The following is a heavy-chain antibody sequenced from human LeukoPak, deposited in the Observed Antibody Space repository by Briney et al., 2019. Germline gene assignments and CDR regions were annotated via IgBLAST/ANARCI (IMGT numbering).Heavy chain of an antibody. V-gene: IGHV3-23*01. CDR3: AKVFRRFGVKKPHDY. D-gene: IGHD3-10*01. Sequence: PGGSLRLSCAASGFTFSSYAMSWVRQAPGKGLEWVSAISGSGGSTYHADSVKGRFTISRDNSKNTLYLQMNSLRAEDTAVYYCAKVFRRFGVKKPHDYWGQGTLVTVSS. CDR2: ISGSGGST. CDR1: GFTFSSYA. J-gene: IGHJ4*02.